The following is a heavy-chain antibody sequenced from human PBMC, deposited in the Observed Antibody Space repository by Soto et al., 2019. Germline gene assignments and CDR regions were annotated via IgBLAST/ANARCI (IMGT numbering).Heavy chain of an antibody. V-gene: IGHV1-69*01. J-gene: IGHJ4*02. CDR2: IIPIVGTA. CDR3: ARVGTHDSSGYAPFDY. D-gene: IGHD3-22*01. Sequence: QVQLVQSGAEVKKPGSSVKVSCKASGGTFSSYAISWVRQAPGQGLEWRGGIIPIVGTANYAQKFQGRVTITADESTSTAYMELSSLRSEDTAVYYCARVGTHDSSGYAPFDYWGQGTLVTVSS. CDR1: GGTFSSYA.